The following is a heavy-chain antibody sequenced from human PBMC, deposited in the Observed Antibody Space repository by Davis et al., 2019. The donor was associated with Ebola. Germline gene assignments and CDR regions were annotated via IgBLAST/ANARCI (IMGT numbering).Heavy chain of an antibody. J-gene: IGHJ3*02. V-gene: IGHV3-23*01. D-gene: IGHD1-26*01. CDR3: AKDTSNIWFDI. Sequence: GESLKISCAASGFVFRNYVMSWVRQAPGKGLEWVSTLGTSADTYYADSVKGRFTISRDNSKNTLYLRMNGLRVEDTAIYYCAKDTSNIWFDIWGQGTNVTVSS. CDR2: LGTSADT. CDR1: GFVFRNYV.